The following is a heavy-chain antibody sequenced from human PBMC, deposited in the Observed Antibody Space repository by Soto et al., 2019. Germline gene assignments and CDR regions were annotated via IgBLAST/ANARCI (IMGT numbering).Heavy chain of an antibody. CDR2: ISGSGVTT. V-gene: IGHV3-23*01. Sequence: EMQLLESGGDLVQPGGSLRLSCAASGFTFSNYAMTWVRQAPGKGLEYISAISGSGVTTYYADSMKGRFTVSRDNSKNTLYLQLISLRAEDTAIYYCAKYRDDLGMVDAFGIWGQGTMVTVSS. CDR3: AKYRDDLGMVDAFGI. J-gene: IGHJ3*02. CDR1: GFTFSNYA. D-gene: IGHD3-3*01.